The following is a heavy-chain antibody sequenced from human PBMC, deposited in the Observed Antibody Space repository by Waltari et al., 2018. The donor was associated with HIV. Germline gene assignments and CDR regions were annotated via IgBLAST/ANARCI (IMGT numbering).Heavy chain of an antibody. CDR1: GGSISSSHYS. CDR3: ARRYCGRACNDFYYFDL. Sequence: QVQLQESGPGLVKSSQTLSLTCTVSGGSISSSHYSWSWIRRPAGKGLAWIGRVLLSGSTNYNPARKRRISMSIDPSKNQFSLNLRSVTAEDTATYFCARRYCGRACNDFYYFDLWGRGTLVTVSS. J-gene: IGHJ2*01. V-gene: IGHV4-61*02. D-gene: IGHD2-21*01. CDR2: VLLSGST.